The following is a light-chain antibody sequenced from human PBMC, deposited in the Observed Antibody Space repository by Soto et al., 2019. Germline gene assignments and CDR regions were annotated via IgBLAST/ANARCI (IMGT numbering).Light chain of an antibody. CDR2: GAS. CDR3: QQYNNWPPT. CDR1: QSVSGN. Sequence: EIVMTXSPATLSVSXXXXXTLSCRASQSVSGNLAWYQQKPGQAPRLLIYGASTRATGIPARFSGSGSGTEFTLTISSLQSEDFAVYYCQQYNNWPPTFGQGTKVEIK. J-gene: IGKJ1*01. V-gene: IGKV3D-15*01.